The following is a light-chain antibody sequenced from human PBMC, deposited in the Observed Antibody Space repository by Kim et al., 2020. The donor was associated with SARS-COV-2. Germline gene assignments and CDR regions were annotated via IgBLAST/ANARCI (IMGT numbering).Light chain of an antibody. CDR2: EVT. Sequence: SALTQPPSASGSLGQSVTISCTGTSSDIGGYNYVSWYQQHPGKAPKLIIYEVTKRPSGVPDRFSGSKSGSTASLTVSGLQADDEADYYCSSYAGRNNLVFGGGTSLTVL. CDR1: SSDIGGYNY. J-gene: IGLJ3*02. CDR3: SSYAGRNNLV. V-gene: IGLV2-8*01.